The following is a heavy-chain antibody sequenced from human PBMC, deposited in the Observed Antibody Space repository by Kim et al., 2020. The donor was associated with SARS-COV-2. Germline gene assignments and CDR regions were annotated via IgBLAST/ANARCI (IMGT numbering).Heavy chain of an antibody. CDR2: ISSSSYI. D-gene: IGHD3-16*01. Sequence: GGSLRLSCAASGFTFSSYSMNWVRQAPGKGLEWVSSISSSSYIYYADSVKGRFTISRDNAKNSLYLQMNSLRAEDTAVYYCARSGGTGGMDVWGQGTTVTVSS. J-gene: IGHJ6*02. V-gene: IGHV3-21*01. CDR1: GFTFSSYS. CDR3: ARSGGTGGMDV.